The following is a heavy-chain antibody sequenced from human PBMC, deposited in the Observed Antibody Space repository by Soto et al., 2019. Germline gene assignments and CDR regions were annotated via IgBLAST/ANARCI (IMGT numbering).Heavy chain of an antibody. CDR3: ARALVVVVPDLDY. J-gene: IGHJ4*02. D-gene: IGHD2-15*01. Sequence: SETLCLTCTVAGGSISSYDWSWIRQPPGKGLEWIGYIYYSGSTNYNPSLKSRVTISVDTSKNQFSLKLSSVTAADTAVYYCARALVVVVPDLDYWGQGTLVTVSS. CDR2: IYYSGST. CDR1: GGSISSYD. V-gene: IGHV4-59*01.